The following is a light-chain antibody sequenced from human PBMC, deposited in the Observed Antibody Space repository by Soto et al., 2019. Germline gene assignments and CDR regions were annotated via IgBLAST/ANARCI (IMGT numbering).Light chain of an antibody. CDR1: QSVSSY. CDR3: QRRAT. Sequence: EIVLTQSPATLSLSPGERATLSCRASQSVSSYLAWYQQKPGQAPRLLIYDASNRATGIPARFSGSGSGTDFTLTISNLEPEDFAVYYCQRRATFGGGTKVEIK. V-gene: IGKV3-11*01. J-gene: IGKJ4*01. CDR2: DAS.